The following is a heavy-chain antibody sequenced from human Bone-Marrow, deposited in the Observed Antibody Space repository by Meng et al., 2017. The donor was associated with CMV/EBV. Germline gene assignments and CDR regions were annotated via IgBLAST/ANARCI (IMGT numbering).Heavy chain of an antibody. V-gene: IGHV1-69*05. CDR2: TIPMYGTA. Sequence: SVKVSCKASGGTFSTYSITWVRQAPGQGLEWVGGTIPMYGTANYAQKFQGRVTITTDESMNTAYMELTSLTSDDTAVYYFARGHTDCISPACQILYYYYYMAVWGQGTTVTVSS. CDR1: GGTFSTYS. D-gene: IGHD2-2*01. J-gene: IGHJ6*02. CDR3: ARGHTDCISPACQILYYYYYMAV.